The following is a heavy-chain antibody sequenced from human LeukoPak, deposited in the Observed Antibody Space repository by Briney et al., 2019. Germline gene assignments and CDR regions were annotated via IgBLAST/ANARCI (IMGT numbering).Heavy chain of an antibody. CDR2: IYTSGST. CDR1: GGSISSYY. J-gene: IGHJ4*02. CDR3: ARENAKWELLFYFDY. D-gene: IGHD1-26*01. V-gene: IGHV4-4*07. Sequence: PSETLSLTCTVSGGSISSYYWSWIRQPAGKGLEWIRRIYTSGSTNYNPSLKSRVTMSVDTSKNQFSLKLSSVTAADTAVYYCARENAKWELLFYFDYWGQGTLVTVSS.